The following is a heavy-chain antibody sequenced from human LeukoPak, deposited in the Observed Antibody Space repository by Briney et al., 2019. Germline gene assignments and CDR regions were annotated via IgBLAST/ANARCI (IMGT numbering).Heavy chain of an antibody. J-gene: IGHJ4*02. CDR3: ARVGIGYCSGGSCYYFDY. D-gene: IGHD2-15*01. CDR1: GGTFSSYA. V-gene: IGHV1-69*06. CDR2: IIPIFGTA. Sequence: SVKVSCKASGGTFSSYAISWVRQAPGQGLEWMGGIIPIFGTANYAQKFQGRVTITADKSTSTAYMELSSLSSEDTAVYYCARVGIGYCSGGSCYYFDYWGQGTLVTVSS.